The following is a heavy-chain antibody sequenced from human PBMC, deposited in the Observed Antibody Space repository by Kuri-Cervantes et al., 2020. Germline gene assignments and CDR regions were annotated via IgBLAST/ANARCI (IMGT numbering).Heavy chain of an antibody. CDR1: GYTFTSYD. V-gene: IGHV1-8*01. CDR2: MNPNSGNT. Sequence: ASVKVSCKASGYTFTSYDINWVRQATGQGLEWMGWMNPNSGNTGYAQKFQGRVTMTRDTSISTAYMELSRLRSDDTAVYYCVRTSILCSGGSCYDDWGQGTLVTVSS. J-gene: IGHJ4*02. D-gene: IGHD2-15*01. CDR3: VRTSILCSGGSCYDD.